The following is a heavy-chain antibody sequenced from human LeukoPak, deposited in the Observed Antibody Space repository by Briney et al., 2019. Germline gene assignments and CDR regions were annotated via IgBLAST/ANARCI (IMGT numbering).Heavy chain of an antibody. V-gene: IGHV3-74*01. Sequence: GGSLRLSCAASGFTFSSYWMHWVRQAPGKGLVWVSRINTDGSSTSYADPVKGRFTISRDNAKNTLYLQMNNLRAEDTAVYYCARESGIAAALDLWGQGTLVTVSS. CDR2: INTDGSST. D-gene: IGHD6-13*01. CDR3: ARESGIAAALDL. CDR1: GFTFSSYW. J-gene: IGHJ5*02.